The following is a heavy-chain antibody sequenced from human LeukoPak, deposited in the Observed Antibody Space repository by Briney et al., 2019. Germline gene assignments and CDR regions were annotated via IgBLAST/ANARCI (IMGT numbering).Heavy chain of an antibody. V-gene: IGHV4-38-2*02. Sequence: SETLSLTCSVSGYSISSSNYWGWIRLPPGKGLQWIGSIYHSGSTYYNPSLKSRVTISVDTSKNQFSLKLSSVTAADTAVYYCAKGYCRGNSCYDDRGAFDYWGQGTLVTVSS. CDR2: IYHSGST. CDR1: GYSISSSNY. CDR3: AKGYCRGNSCYDDRGAFDY. D-gene: IGHD2-2*01. J-gene: IGHJ4*02.